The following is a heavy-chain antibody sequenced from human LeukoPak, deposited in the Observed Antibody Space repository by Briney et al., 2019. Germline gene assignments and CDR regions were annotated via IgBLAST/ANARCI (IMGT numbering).Heavy chain of an antibody. CDR3: AKLYGDYKHAFPL. CDR2: ITAGGTTT. J-gene: IGHJ3*01. CDR1: GFTFSIYA. Sequence: GGSLRLSCAASGFTFSIYAMSWVRQSPGEGLEWVSSITAGGTTTYYEDSVKGRFTISRDNSKSTLYLQMNSLSAEDTALYYCAKLYGDYKHAFPLWGQGTMVTVSS. V-gene: IGHV3-23*01. D-gene: IGHD4-17*01.